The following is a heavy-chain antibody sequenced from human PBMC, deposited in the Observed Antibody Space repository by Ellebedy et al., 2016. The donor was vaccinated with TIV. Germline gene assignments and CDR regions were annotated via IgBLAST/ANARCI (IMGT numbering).Heavy chain of an antibody. Sequence: AASVKVSCKASGYTFTNYYMHWVRQAPGQVLEWMGIINPSTGSKTYAQKLQGRVTMTRDMSTSTVSMELSGLRSEDTAVYFCARSRSSGWLHTPDYWGQGTLVTVSS. CDR1: GYTFTNYY. CDR2: INPSTGSK. V-gene: IGHV1-46*04. D-gene: IGHD6-19*01. CDR3: ARSRSSGWLHTPDY. J-gene: IGHJ4*02.